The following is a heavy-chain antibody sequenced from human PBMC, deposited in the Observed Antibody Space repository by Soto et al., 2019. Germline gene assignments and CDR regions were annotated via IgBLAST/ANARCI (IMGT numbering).Heavy chain of an antibody. CDR1: GFTFSSYA. Sequence: LRLSCAASGFTFSSYAMSWVRQAPGKGLEWVSAISGSGGSTYYADSVKGRFTISRDNSKNTLYLQMNSLRAEDTAVYYCARQNRWAYDFWSGLVSDYWGQGTLVTVSS. J-gene: IGHJ4*02. V-gene: IGHV3-23*01. CDR2: ISGSGGST. CDR3: ARQNRWAYDFWSGLVSDY. D-gene: IGHD3-3*01.